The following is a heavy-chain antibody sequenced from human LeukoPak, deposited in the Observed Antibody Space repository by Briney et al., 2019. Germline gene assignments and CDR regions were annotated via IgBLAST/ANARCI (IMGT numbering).Heavy chain of an antibody. V-gene: IGHV1-2*02. CDR1: GYTXTGYY. CDR2: INPNSGGT. J-gene: IGHJ5*02. Sequence: GASVKVSCKASGYTXTGYYMHWVRQAPGQGLEWMGWINPNSGGTNYAQKFQGRVTMTRDTSISTAYMELSRLRSDDTAVYYCARVGDILTGSKNWFDPWGQGTLVTVSS. CDR3: ARVGDILTGSKNWFDP. D-gene: IGHD3-9*01.